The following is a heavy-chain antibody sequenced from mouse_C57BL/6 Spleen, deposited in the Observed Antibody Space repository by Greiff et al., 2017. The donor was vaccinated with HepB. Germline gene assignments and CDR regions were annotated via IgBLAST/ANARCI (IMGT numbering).Heavy chain of an antibody. J-gene: IGHJ4*01. CDR1: GYTFTSYW. CDR2: IYPSDSET. V-gene: IGHV1-61*01. D-gene: IGHD2-2*01. Sequence: VQLQQPGAELVRPGSSVKLSCKASGYTFTSYWMDWVKQRPGQGLEWIGNIYPSDSETHYNQKFKDKATLTVDKSSSTAYMQLSSLTSEDSAVYYCAREGEMVTTEAMDYWGQGTSVTVSS. CDR3: AREGEMVTTEAMDY.